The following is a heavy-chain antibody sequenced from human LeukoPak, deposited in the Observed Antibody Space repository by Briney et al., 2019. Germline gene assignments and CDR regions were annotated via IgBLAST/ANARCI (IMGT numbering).Heavy chain of an antibody. Sequence: GGSLRLSCAASGFTVSSNYMSWVRQAPGKGLEWVANIKQDGSEKYYVDSVKGRFTISRDNAKNSLYLQMNSLRAEDTAVYYCARAYSGRYGLGYYYMDVWGKGTTVTISS. J-gene: IGHJ6*03. CDR2: IKQDGSEK. CDR1: GFTVSSNY. CDR3: ARAYSGRYGLGYYYMDV. D-gene: IGHD1-26*01. V-gene: IGHV3-7*01.